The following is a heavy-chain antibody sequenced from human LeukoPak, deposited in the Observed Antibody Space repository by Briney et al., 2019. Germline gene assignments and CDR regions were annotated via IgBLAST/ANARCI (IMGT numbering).Heavy chain of an antibody. V-gene: IGHV3-33*01. CDR1: GFTFSSYG. CDR2: IWYDGSNK. J-gene: IGHJ5*02. Sequence: PGRSLRLSCAASGFTFSSYGMHWVRQAPGKGLEWVAVIWYDGSNKYYADSVKGRFTISRDNSKNTLYLRMNSLRAEDTAVYYCARDHSAAAVPEDWFDPWGQGTLVTVSS. CDR3: ARDHSAAAVPEDWFDP. D-gene: IGHD6-13*01.